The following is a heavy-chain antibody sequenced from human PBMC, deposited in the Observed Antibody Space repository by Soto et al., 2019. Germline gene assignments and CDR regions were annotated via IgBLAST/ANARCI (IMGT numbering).Heavy chain of an antibody. Sequence: QVQLVESGGGVVQPGRSRRLSCAASGFTFSFYGMHWVRQAPGKGLEWVAVISYDGSNKYYADSVKGRFTISRDNSKNTLYLQMNSLRAEDTAVYYCAKDLGHGGRGAFDIWGQGTMVTVSS. D-gene: IGHD7-27*01. V-gene: IGHV3-30*18. J-gene: IGHJ3*02. CDR1: GFTFSFYG. CDR3: AKDLGHGGRGAFDI. CDR2: ISYDGSNK.